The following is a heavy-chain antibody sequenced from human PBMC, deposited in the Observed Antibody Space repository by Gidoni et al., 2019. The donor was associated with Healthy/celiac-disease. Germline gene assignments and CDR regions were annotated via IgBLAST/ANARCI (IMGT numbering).Heavy chain of an antibody. CDR1: GVTFSSYA. CDR2: IIPIFGTA. Sequence: QVKLVQSGAEVQKPGSSVKVSCKASGVTFSSYAISWVRQAPGQGLEWMGGIIPIFGTANYAQKFQGRVTITADESTSTAYMELSSLRSEDTDVYYCARDSLSPYYYDSSGSRNWFDPWGQGTLVTVSS. V-gene: IGHV1-69*01. D-gene: IGHD3-22*01. CDR3: ARDSLSPYYYDSSGSRNWFDP. J-gene: IGHJ5*02.